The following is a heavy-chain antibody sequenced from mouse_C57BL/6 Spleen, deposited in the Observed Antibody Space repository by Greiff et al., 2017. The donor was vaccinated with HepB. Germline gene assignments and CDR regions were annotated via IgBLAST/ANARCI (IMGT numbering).Heavy chain of an antibody. CDR3: ARSRGRGFDY. CDR1: GYTFTSYW. V-gene: IGHV1-69*01. Sequence: VQLQESGAELVMPGASVKLSCKASGYTFTSYWMHWVKQRPGQGLEWIGEIDPSDSYTNYNQKCKGKSTLTVDKSSSTAYMQLSSLTSEDSAVYYCARSRGRGFDYWGQGTTLTVSS. CDR2: IDPSDSYT. J-gene: IGHJ2*01. D-gene: IGHD3-3*01.